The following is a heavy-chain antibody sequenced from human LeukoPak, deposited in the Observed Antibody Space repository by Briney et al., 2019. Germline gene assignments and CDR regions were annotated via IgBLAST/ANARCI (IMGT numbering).Heavy chain of an antibody. CDR1: GFTFSSYA. V-gene: IGHV3-30-3*01. CDR2: ISYDGSNK. D-gene: IGHD3-3*01. J-gene: IGHJ4*02. Sequence: PGRSLRLSCAAFGFTFSSYAMHWVRQAPGKGLEWVAVISYDGSNKYYADSVKGRFTISRDNSKNTLYLQMNSLRAEDTAVYYCARGGYDFWSTFGYWGQGTLVTVSS. CDR3: ARGGYDFWSTFGY.